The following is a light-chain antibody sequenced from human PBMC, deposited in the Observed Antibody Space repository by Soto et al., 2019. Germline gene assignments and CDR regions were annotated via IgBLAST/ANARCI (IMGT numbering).Light chain of an antibody. Sequence: DIHMTQSPSTLSASVGDRVTITCRASQSINTCLAWYQQKPGEAPRLLIYDASTLERGVPSRFSGSGSGTDFTLTISSLQPEDFATYYCLQDNTYPRTFGQGTKVEIK. J-gene: IGKJ1*01. V-gene: IGKV1-5*03. CDR3: LQDNTYPRT. CDR1: QSINTC. CDR2: DAS.